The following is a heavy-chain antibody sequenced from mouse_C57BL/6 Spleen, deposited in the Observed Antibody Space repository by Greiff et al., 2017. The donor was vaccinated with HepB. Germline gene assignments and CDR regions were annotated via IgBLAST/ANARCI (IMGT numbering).Heavy chain of an antibody. CDR3: ARTGTSFAY. V-gene: IGHV1-82*01. D-gene: IGHD4-1*01. CDR1: GYAFSSSW. CDR2: IYPGDGDT. Sequence: LVESGPELVKPGASVKISCKASGYAFSSSWMNWVKQRPGKGLEWIGRIYPGDGDTNYNGKFKGKATLTADKSSSTAYMQLSSLTSEDSAVYFCARTGTSFAYWGQGTLVTVSA. J-gene: IGHJ3*01.